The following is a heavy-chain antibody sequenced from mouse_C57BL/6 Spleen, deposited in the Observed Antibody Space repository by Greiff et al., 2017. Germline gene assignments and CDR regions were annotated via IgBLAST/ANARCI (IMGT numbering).Heavy chain of an antibody. CDR2: ISDGGSYT. V-gene: IGHV5-4*01. CDR1: GFTFSSYA. Sequence: EVKLMESGVGLVKPGGSLKLSCAASGFTFSSYAMSWVRQTPEKRLEWVATISDGGSYTYYPDNVKGRFTISRDNAKNNLYLQKSHLKSEDTAMYYCARDISTVVDFAYWGQGTLGTVSA. J-gene: IGHJ3*01. CDR3: ARDISTVVDFAY. D-gene: IGHD1-1*01.